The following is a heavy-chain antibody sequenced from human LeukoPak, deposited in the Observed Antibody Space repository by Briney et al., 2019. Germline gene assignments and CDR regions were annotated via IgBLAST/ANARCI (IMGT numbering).Heavy chain of an antibody. CDR2: ISYDGSNK. D-gene: IGHD3-22*01. V-gene: IGHV3-30*18. Sequence: PGGSLRLSCAASGFTFSSYGMHWVRQAPGKGLEWVAVISYDGSNKYYADSVKGRFTISRDNSKNTLYLQMNSLRAEDTAVYYCAKSPHHYDSSGYWEGDYYFDYWGQGTLVTVSS. CDR3: AKSPHHYDSSGYWEGDYYFDY. J-gene: IGHJ4*02. CDR1: GFTFSSYG.